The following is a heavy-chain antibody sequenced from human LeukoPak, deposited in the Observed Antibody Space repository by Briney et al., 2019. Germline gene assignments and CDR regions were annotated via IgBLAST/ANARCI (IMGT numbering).Heavy chain of an antibody. CDR2: ISTSGTTT. V-gene: IGHV3-48*03. CDR3: ARDMTAHSSAVSGVPGDY. CDR1: GFTFSTYE. D-gene: IGHD2-21*02. Sequence: GGSLRLSCAASGFTFSTYEMNWVRQAPGKGLEWVSFISTSGTTTYYADSVRGRFTISRDNSKNSLFLQMHSLRAEDSAFYYCARDMTAHSSAVSGVPGDYWGQGTLVTVSS. J-gene: IGHJ4*02.